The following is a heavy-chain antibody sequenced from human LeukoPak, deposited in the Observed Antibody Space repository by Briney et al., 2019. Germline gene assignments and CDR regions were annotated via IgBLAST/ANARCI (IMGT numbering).Heavy chain of an antibody. J-gene: IGHJ4*02. V-gene: IGHV4-59*01. CDR3: ARYRQGTSGNDY. Sequence: SETLSLTCTVSGCSISGYYWSWIRQPPGKGLEWIGYIYYTGSTKYNPSLRSRVSFSVDTSKNQFSLRLTSVTAADTAVYYCARYRQGTSGNDYWGQGTLVTVSS. D-gene: IGHD2-8*01. CDR1: GCSISGYY. CDR2: IYYTGST.